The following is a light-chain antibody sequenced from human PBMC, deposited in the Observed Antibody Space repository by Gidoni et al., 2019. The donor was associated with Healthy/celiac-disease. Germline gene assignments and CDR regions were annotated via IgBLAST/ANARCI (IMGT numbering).Light chain of an antibody. J-gene: IGKJ1*01. V-gene: IGKV4-1*01. CDR1: QSVLYSSNNKNY. Sequence: DIVMTQSPDSLAVSLGERATINCKSSQSVLYSSNNKNYLAWYQQKPGQPPKLLIYWASTREFGVPDRFSGSGSGTDFTLTINSLQAEDVAVYYCQQYYNTPLAFXQXTKAEIK. CDR3: QQYYNTPLA. CDR2: WAS.